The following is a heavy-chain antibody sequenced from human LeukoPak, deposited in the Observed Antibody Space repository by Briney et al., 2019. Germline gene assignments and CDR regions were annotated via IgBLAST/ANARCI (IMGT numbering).Heavy chain of an antibody. D-gene: IGHD2-2*01. CDR3: ASASPVQADFDY. CDR1: GYTFTSYY. CDR2: INPSGGST. Sequence: ASVKVSCKASGYTFTSYYMHWVRQAPREVLEWMGIINPSGGSTSYAQKFHRRATMARDTSTRTFYMELSSPRSEDTADYYCASASPVQADFDYWGQGTLVTVSS. V-gene: IGHV1-46*01. J-gene: IGHJ4*02.